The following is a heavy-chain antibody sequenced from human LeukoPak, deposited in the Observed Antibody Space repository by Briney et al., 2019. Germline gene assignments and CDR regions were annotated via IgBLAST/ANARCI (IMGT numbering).Heavy chain of an antibody. D-gene: IGHD2-15*01. CDR1: GYTFTGYY. J-gene: IGHJ4*02. CDR2: INPNSGGT. CDR3: ARDRGAYCSGGSCQWYCFDY. Sequence: ASVKVSCKASGYTFTGYYMHWVRQAPGQGLEWVGWINPNSGGTNYAQKFQGRVTMTRDTSISTAYMELSRLRSDDTAVYYRARDRGAYCSGGSCQWYCFDYWGQGTLVTVSS. V-gene: IGHV1-2*02.